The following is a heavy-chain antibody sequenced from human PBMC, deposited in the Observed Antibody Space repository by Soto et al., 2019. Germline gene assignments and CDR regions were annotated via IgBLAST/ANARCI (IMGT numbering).Heavy chain of an antibody. CDR1: GYSFTSYW. D-gene: IGHD2-2*01. V-gene: IGHV5-51*01. CDR2: IYPGDSDT. CDR3: ARHPGPIGYCISTSCYGGNWFDP. J-gene: IGHJ5*02. Sequence: PGESLKISCKGSGYSFTSYWIGWVRQMPGKGLEWMGIIYPGDSDTRYSPSFQGQVTISADKSISTAYLQWSSPKASDTAMYYCARHPGPIGYCISTSCYGGNWFDPWGQGTLVTVSS.